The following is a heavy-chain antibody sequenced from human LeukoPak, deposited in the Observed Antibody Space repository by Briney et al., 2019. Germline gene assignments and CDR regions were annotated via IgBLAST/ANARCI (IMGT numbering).Heavy chain of an antibody. CDR3: AKGVAARPRGYFDY. CDR1: GFTFSSYG. Sequence: PGGSLRLSCAASGFTFSSYGMHWVRQAPGKGLEWVSGISCNSGSIGYADSVKGRFTISRDNTKNSLYLQMNSLRAEDVALYYCAKGVAARPRGYFDYWGQGTLVTVSS. D-gene: IGHD6-6*01. J-gene: IGHJ4*02. CDR2: ISCNSGSI. V-gene: IGHV3-9*03.